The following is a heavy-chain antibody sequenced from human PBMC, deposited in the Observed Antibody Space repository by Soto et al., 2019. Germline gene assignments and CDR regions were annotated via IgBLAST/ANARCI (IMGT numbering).Heavy chain of an antibody. D-gene: IGHD6-6*01. CDR3: VQGLAA. J-gene: IGHJ6*04. Sequence: GGSLRLSCAASGFTFDDYAMHWVRQAPGKGLEWVSGISWNSGSIGYADSVKGRFTISRDNAKNSLYLQMNSLRAEDTALYYCVQGLAAWGKGTTVTVSS. CDR2: ISWNSGSI. CDR1: GFTFDDYA. V-gene: IGHV3-9*01.